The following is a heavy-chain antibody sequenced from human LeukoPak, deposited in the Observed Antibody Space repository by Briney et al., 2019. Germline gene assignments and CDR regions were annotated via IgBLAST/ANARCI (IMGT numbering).Heavy chain of an antibody. Sequence: SETLSLTCTVSGGSISSSSYYWGWIRQPPGKGLEWIGSIYYSGSTYYNPSLKSRVTISVDTSKNQFSLKLSSVTAAEKAVYYCARGSTITMVRGFFDYWGQGTLVTVSS. V-gene: IGHV4-39*07. D-gene: IGHD3-10*01. CDR1: GGSISSSSYY. J-gene: IGHJ4*02. CDR3: ARGSTITMVRGFFDY. CDR2: IYYSGST.